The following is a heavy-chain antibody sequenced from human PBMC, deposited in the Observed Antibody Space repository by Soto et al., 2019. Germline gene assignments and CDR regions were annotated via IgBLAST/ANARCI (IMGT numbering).Heavy chain of an antibody. CDR2: IYSGGST. V-gene: IGHV3-53*02. D-gene: IGHD2-8*01. CDR3: ARERDGHNPNWFDL. CDR1: GFTVSSNY. J-gene: IGHJ5*02. Sequence: EVQVVETGGGLIQPGGSLRLSCAVSGFTVSSNYMSWVHQPPGKGPEWVSDIYSGGSTYYADSVKGRFTISRDNSKNTLYLQMNSLRAEDTAVYYCARERDGHNPNWFDLWGQGTLVTVSS.